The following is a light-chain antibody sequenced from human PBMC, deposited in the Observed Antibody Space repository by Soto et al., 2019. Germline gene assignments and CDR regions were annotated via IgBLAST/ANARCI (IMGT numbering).Light chain of an antibody. Sequence: DIGMTQSQDSLAVSLGERATINCKSSQSVLQSADNKNRLTWYQQKPGQPPRLLIYWASFRESGVPDRFSGSGSGTDFTLTISSLQAEDVAVYYCQQYYSSPFTFGQGTKLEIK. CDR3: QQYYSSPFT. CDR2: WAS. J-gene: IGKJ2*01. CDR1: QSVLQSADNKNR. V-gene: IGKV4-1*01.